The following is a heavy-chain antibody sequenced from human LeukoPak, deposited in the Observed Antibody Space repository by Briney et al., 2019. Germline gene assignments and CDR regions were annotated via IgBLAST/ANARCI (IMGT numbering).Heavy chain of an antibody. D-gene: IGHD1-26*01. CDR3: ARDNRGGATTGSWFDP. CDR1: GGSISSYY. Sequence: SETLSLTCTVSGGSISSYYWSWIRQPPGKGLEWIGYIYYSGSTNYNPSLKSRVTISVDTSKNQFSLKLSSVTAADTAVYYCARDNRGGATTGSWFDPWGQGTLVTVSP. J-gene: IGHJ5*02. CDR2: IYYSGST. V-gene: IGHV4-59*01.